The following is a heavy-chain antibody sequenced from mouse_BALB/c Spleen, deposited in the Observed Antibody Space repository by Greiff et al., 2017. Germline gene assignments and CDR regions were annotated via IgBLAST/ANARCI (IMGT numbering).Heavy chain of an antibody. CDR2: IDPSDSYT. CDR3: ARWEDLAY. Sequence: VQLQQPGAELVKPGASVKLSCKASGYTFTSYWMHWVKQRPGQGLEWIGEIDPSDSYTNYNQKFKGKATLTVDKSSSTAYMQLSSLTSEDSAVYNCARWEDLAYWGQGTLVTVSA. D-gene: IGHD4-1*01. V-gene: IGHV1-69*02. CDR1: GYTFTSYW. J-gene: IGHJ3*01.